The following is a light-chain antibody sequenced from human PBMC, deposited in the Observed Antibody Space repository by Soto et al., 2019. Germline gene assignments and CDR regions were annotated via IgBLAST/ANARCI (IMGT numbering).Light chain of an antibody. J-gene: IGKJ5*01. CDR2: VAS. Sequence: EIVFTQSPATLSVSPGERATLSCRASQSVNQKLGWYQQKPGQAPRLLIYVASYRATGIPARFSGSGSGTEYTLTISNLQAEDFAVYYCQQFNNWPHTFGQGTRLE. CDR1: QSVNQK. V-gene: IGKV3-15*01. CDR3: QQFNNWPHT.